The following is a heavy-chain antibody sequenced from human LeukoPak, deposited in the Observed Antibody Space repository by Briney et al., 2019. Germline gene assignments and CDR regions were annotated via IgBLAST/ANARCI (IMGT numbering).Heavy chain of an antibody. Sequence: PGGSLRLSCAASGFTFRTYPMNWIRQAPGKGLEWFSYISVSSDIIYYADSVKGRFTISRDNAKNSLYLQMNSLRDEDTAVYYCARDRSGGYVSYFDYWGQGSLVTVSA. CDR2: ISVSSDII. CDR3: ARDRSGGYVSYFDY. V-gene: IGHV3-48*02. J-gene: IGHJ4*02. D-gene: IGHD3-22*01. CDR1: GFTFRTYP.